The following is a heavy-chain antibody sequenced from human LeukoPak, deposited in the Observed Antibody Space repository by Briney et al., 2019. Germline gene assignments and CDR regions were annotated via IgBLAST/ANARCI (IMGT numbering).Heavy chain of an antibody. CDR1: GYTFTSYA. J-gene: IGHJ5*02. D-gene: IGHD2-2*01. CDR2: INAGNGNT. V-gene: IGHV1-3*01. CDR3: AGGYCSSTSCYAFSNWFDP. Sequence: GASVKASCKASGYTFTSYAMHWVRQAPGQRLERMGWINAGNGNTKYSQKFQGRVTITRDTSASTAYMELSSLRSEDTAVYYCAGGYCSSTSCYAFSNWFDPWGQGTLVTVSS.